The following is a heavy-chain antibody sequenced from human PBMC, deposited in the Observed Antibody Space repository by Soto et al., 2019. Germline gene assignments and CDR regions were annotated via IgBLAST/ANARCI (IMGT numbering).Heavy chain of an antibody. CDR3: ARDLAGLTTVLYFYGMDV. V-gene: IGHV1-46*01. D-gene: IGHD4-4*01. CDR2: INSGSGST. J-gene: IGHJ6*02. Sequence: GASVKVSCKASGYTFTSYYIYWVRQAPGQGFEWMGIINSGSGSTSYAQKFQGRVTMTRDTSTSTVYMELSSLRSEDTAVYYCARDLAGLTTVLYFYGMDVWGQGTTVTVS. CDR1: GYTFTSYY.